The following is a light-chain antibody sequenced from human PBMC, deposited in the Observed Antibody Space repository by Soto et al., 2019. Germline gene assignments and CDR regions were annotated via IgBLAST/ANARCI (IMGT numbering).Light chain of an antibody. CDR3: QQYDNLPS. J-gene: IGKJ4*01. Sequence: DIQMTQSPSSLSASVGDSVTLTCQASQDISNYLNWYQKQPGKAPKLLIYDASKLKIGVPSRFRGSGSGTDFSLTITSLQPEDIGTYYCQQYDNLPSFGGGTKVDI. CDR1: QDISNY. CDR2: DAS. V-gene: IGKV1-33*01.